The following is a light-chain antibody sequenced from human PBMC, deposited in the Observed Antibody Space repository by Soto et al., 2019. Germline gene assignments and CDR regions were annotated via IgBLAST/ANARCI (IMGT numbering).Light chain of an antibody. V-gene: IGKV4-1*01. Sequence: DIVMTQSPDSLAVSLGERVTINCKSSQSVLYSSNNKNYLAWYQQKPGQPPKLLIYWASTRESGVPDRFSGSGSGTDFTLTISSLQAEDVAVYYCQQYYTLSTFGPGTKVDIK. CDR1: QSVLYSSNNKNY. CDR2: WAS. J-gene: IGKJ3*01. CDR3: QQYYTLST.